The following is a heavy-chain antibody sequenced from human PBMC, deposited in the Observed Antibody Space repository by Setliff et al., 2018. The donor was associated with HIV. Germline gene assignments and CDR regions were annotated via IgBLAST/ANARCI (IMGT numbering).Heavy chain of an antibody. Sequence: SGPTLVNPTQTLTPTCTFSGFSLNTPGVGVGWIRQPPGKALEWLALIYWDDDKRYNSSLRTRLTITEDTSKNQVVLIMTNMDPLDTATYFCAHKGPDALREDFDYWGQGTLVTVSS. D-gene: IGHD2-8*01. CDR2: IYWDDDK. CDR3: AHKGPDALREDFDY. J-gene: IGHJ4*02. CDR1: GFSLNTPGVG. V-gene: IGHV2-5*02.